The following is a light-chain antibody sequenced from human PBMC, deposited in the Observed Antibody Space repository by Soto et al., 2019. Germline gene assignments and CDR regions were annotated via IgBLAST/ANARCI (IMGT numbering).Light chain of an antibody. CDR3: QSYDSSLRGSV. V-gene: IGLV1-40*01. J-gene: IGLJ2*01. Sequence: QSVLTQPPSVSGAPGQRVTISCTGSSSNIGAGYDVHWYQQLPGTAPKLLIYGNSTRPSGVPDRFSGSKSCTSASLAITGLQAEDEADYYCQSYDSSLRGSVFGGGTKLTVL. CDR2: GNS. CDR1: SSNIGAGYD.